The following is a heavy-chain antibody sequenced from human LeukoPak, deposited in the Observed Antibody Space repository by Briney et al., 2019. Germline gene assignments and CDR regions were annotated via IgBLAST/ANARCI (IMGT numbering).Heavy chain of an antibody. D-gene: IGHD2-15*01. Sequence: SETLSLTCTVSGGSISSSSYYWGWIRQPPGKGLEWIGSIYYSGSTYYNPSLKSRVTISVDTSKNQFSLKLSSVTAADTAVYYCARELLHNDFYGMDVWGQGTTVTVSS. V-gene: IGHV4-39*07. CDR3: ARELLHNDFYGMDV. J-gene: IGHJ6*02. CDR1: GGSISSSSYY. CDR2: IYYSGST.